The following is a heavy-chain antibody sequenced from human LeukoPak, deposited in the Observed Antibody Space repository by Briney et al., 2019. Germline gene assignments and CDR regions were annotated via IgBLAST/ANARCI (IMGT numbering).Heavy chain of an antibody. CDR1: GFTVSTNY. Sequence: PGGSLRLSCAASGFTVSTNYMSWVRQAPGKGLEWVSVIYSGGSTYYADSVKGRFTISRDNSRDTLYLQMNSLRADDPAVYYCARDSPYYYGSGLWGQGTMVTVSS. D-gene: IGHD3-10*01. V-gene: IGHV3-53*01. J-gene: IGHJ3*01. CDR3: ARDSPYYYGSGL. CDR2: IYSGGST.